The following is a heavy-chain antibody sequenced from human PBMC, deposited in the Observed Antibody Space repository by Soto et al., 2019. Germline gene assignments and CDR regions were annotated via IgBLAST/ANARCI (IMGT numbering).Heavy chain of an antibody. Sequence: GGSLRLSCAASGFTFSSYSMNWVRQAPGKGLEWVSYISSSSSTIYYADSVKGRFTISRDNAKNSLYLQMNSLRAEDTAVYYCARNPHDYYYCYYMDVWGKGTKVTVSS. CDR2: ISSSSSTI. V-gene: IGHV3-48*04. CDR3: ARNPHDYYYCYYMDV. J-gene: IGHJ6*03. CDR1: GFTFSSYS.